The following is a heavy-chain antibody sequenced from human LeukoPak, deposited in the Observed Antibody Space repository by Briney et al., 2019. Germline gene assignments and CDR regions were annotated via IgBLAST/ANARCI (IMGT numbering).Heavy chain of an antibody. J-gene: IGHJ4*02. CDR3: ARGDRYSSSWKLDY. D-gene: IGHD6-13*01. V-gene: IGHV3-7*01. CDR2: IKQDGSQK. CDR1: GFTFSSYW. Sequence: GGSLRLSCAASGFTFSSYWMSWVRQAPGKGLEWVANIKQDGSQKYYVDSVKGRFSISRDNAKNTLYLQMNSLRAEDTAVYYCARGDRYSSSWKLDYWGQGTLVTVSS.